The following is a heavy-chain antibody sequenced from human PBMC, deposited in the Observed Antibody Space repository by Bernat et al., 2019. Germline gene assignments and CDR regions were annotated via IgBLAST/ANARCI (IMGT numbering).Heavy chain of an antibody. D-gene: IGHD6-13*01. CDR2: IWYDGSNK. CDR1: GFTFSSYG. J-gene: IGHJ6*03. CDR3: ARGGQQLVRDYYYYYMDV. V-gene: IGHV3-33*01. Sequence: QVQLVESGGGVVQPGRSLRLSCAASGFTFSSYGMHWVRQAPGKGLEWVAVIWYDGSNKYYADSVKGRFTISRDNAKNTLYLQMNSLRAEDTAVYYCARGGQQLVRDYYYYYMDVWGKGTTVTVSS.